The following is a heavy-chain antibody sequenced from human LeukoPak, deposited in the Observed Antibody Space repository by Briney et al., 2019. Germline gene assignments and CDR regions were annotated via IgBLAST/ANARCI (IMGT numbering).Heavy chain of an antibody. CDR1: GGSFSGYY. V-gene: IGHV4-59*01. J-gene: IGHJ5*02. CDR3: ARGFEGVAGWFDP. Sequence: SETLSLTCAVYGGSFSGYYWSWIRQPPGKAPEWIGYISHRGNTKYNLSLKSRVTMSVDTPKNQFSLKLTSVIAADTAIYYCARGFEGVAGWFDPWGQGTLVTVSS. CDR2: ISHRGNT. D-gene: IGHD3-16*01.